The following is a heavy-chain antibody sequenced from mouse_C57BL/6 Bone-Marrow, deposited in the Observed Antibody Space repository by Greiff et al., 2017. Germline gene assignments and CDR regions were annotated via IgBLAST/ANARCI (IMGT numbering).Heavy chain of an antibody. Sequence: QVQPQQPGAELVKPGASVKLSCKASGYTFTSYWMQWVKQRPGQGLEWIGEIDPSDSYTNYNPKFKGKATLTVDTSSSTAYMQRSSLTAEDSAVYYCARGAVVHWYFDVWGTGTTVTVSS. D-gene: IGHD1-1*01. CDR3: ARGAVVHWYFDV. J-gene: IGHJ1*03. CDR1: GYTFTSYW. V-gene: IGHV1-50*01. CDR2: IDPSDSYT.